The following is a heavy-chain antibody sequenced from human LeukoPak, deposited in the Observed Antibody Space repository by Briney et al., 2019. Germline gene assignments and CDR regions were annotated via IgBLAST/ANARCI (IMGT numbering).Heavy chain of an antibody. Sequence: TPSETLSLTCTVSGGSISSSSYYWGWIRQPPGKGLEWIGSIYHSGSTYYNPSLKSRVTISVDTSKNQFSLKLSSVTAADTAVYYCARALMTGSSTSWPYNWFDPWGQGTLVTVSS. CDR3: ARALMTGSSTSWPYNWFDP. CDR2: IYHSGST. J-gene: IGHJ5*02. V-gene: IGHV4-39*07. CDR1: GGSISSSSYY. D-gene: IGHD2-2*01.